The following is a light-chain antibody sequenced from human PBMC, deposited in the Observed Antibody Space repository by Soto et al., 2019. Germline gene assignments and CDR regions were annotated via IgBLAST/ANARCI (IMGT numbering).Light chain of an antibody. CDR3: QQRSNWPPIT. Sequence: VLTQSPATLSLSPGERATLSCRASLNVNSYLAWYQQKPGQAPRLLIYDASNRATGIPARFSGSGSGTDFTLTLSSLEPEDFAVYYCQQRSNWPPITFGQGTRLEIK. J-gene: IGKJ5*01. CDR2: DAS. CDR1: LNVNSY. V-gene: IGKV3-11*01.